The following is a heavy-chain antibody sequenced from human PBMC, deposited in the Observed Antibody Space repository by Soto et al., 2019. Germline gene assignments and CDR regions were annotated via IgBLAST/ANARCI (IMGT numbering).Heavy chain of an antibody. CDR1: GYTFTSYY. CDR3: ARGVGRELRYYYYGMDV. D-gene: IGHD1-26*01. CDR2: INPSGGST. Sequence: ASVKVSCKASGYTFTSYYMHWVRQAPGQGLEWMGIINPSGGSTSYAQKFQGRVTMTRDTSTSTVYMELSSLRSEDTAVYYCARGVGRELRYYYYGMDVWGQGTKVTVSS. V-gene: IGHV1-46*01. J-gene: IGHJ6*02.